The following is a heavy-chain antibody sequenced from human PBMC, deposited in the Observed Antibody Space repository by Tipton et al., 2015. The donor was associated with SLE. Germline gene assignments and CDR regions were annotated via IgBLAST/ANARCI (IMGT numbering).Heavy chain of an antibody. CDR3: ASAKAAAGKMGDDAFDI. CDR2: ISSSSSYT. D-gene: IGHD6-13*01. CDR1: GFTFSDYY. J-gene: IGHJ3*02. Sequence: SLRLSCAASGFTFSDYYMSWIRQAPGKGLEWVSYISSSSSYTNYADSVKGRFTISRDNAKNSLYLQMNSLRAEDTAVYYCASAKAAAGKMGDDAFDIWGQGTMVTVSS. V-gene: IGHV3-11*06.